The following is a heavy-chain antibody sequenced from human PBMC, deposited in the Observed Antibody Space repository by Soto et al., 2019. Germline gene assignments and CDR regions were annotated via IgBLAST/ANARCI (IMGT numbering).Heavy chain of an antibody. CDR1: GFTFSSYW. D-gene: IGHD5-18*01. CDR2: IKQDGSEK. V-gene: IGHV3-7*01. J-gene: IGHJ4*02. CDR3: ARNSYGYRPKPFDY. Sequence: HPGGSLRLSCAASGFTFSSYWMSWVRQAPGKGLEWVANIKQDGSEKYYVDSVKGRFTISRDNAKNSLYLQMNSLRAEDTAVYYCARNSYGYRPKPFDYWGQGTLVT.